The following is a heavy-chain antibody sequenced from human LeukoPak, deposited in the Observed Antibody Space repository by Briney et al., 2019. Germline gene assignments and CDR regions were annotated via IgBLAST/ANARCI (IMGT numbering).Heavy chain of an antibody. CDR2: IIPIFGTA. Sequence: SVKVSCKASGGTFSSYAISWVRQAPGQGLEWMGRIIPIFGTANYAQKFQGRVTITADESTSTAYMELSSLRSEDTAVYYCASPGYCSSTSCLDWDWFDPWGQGILVTVSS. J-gene: IGHJ5*02. V-gene: IGHV1-69*13. CDR1: GGTFSSYA. D-gene: IGHD2-2*01. CDR3: ASPGYCSSTSCLDWDWFDP.